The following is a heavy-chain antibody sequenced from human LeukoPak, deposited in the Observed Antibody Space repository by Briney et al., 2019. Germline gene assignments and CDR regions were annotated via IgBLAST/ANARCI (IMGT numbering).Heavy chain of an antibody. CDR3: AKDIPYTTVTTSYGMDV. D-gene: IGHD4-17*01. CDR2: ISGDGGST. V-gene: IGHV3-43*02. Sequence: GGSLRLSCAASGLTFDDYAMHWVRQAPGKGLEWVSLISGDGGSTYYADSVKGRFTISRDNSKNSLYLQMNSLRTEDTALYYCAKDIPYTTVTTSYGMDVWGQGTTVTVSS. J-gene: IGHJ6*02. CDR1: GLTFDDYA.